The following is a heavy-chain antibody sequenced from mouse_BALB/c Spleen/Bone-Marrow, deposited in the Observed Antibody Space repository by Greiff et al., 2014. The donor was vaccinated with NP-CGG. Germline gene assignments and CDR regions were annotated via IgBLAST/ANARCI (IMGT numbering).Heavy chain of an antibody. CDR2: IYPGNSDT. CDR1: GYSFTSYW. D-gene: IGHD1-1*01. J-gene: IGHJ1*01. Sequence: EVQLQQSGTVLAGPGASVKMSCKASGYSFTSYWMHWVKERPGQGLEWIGAIYPGNSDTSYNQKFKGKAKLTAVTSASTAYMELSSLTNEDSAVYYCARGLRWCFDVWGAGTTVTVSS. CDR3: ARGLRWCFDV. V-gene: IGHV1-5*01.